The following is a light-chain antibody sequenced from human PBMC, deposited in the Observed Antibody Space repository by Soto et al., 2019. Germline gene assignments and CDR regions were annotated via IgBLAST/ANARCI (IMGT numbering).Light chain of an antibody. J-gene: IGKJ2*01. CDR1: QTISTY. CDR2: AAS. Sequence: DIQMTQSPSSLSASVGDRVTITCRASQTISTYLNWYQQNPGKAPKLLIYAASNLQNGVPSRFSGRGSATDFTLTISSLQPEDFAAYYCQKSSSIPYTFGQGTKLEIK. CDR3: QKSSSIPYT. V-gene: IGKV1-39*01.